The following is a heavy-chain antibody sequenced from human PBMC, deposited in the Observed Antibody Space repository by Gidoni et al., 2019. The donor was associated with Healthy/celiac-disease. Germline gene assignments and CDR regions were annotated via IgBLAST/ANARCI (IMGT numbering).Heavy chain of an antibody. V-gene: IGHV3-23*01. J-gene: IGHJ4*02. D-gene: IGHD3-3*01. Sequence: EVQLLESGGGLVQPGGSLRLSCAASGFTFSSYALSWVRPAPGKGLEWVSAISGSGGSTYYADSVKGRFTISRDNYKNTLYLQMNSLRAEDTAVYYCAKDGLPLSITIFGVDLTALGSFDYWGQGTLVTVSS. CDR3: AKDGLPLSITIFGVDLTALGSFDY. CDR2: ISGSGGST. CDR1: GFTFSSYA.